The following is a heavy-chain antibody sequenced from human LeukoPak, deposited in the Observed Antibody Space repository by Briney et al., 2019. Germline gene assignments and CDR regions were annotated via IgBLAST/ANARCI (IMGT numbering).Heavy chain of an antibody. Sequence: GESLKISCKGSGYSFTSYWIGWVRQMPGKGLEWMGIIYPGDSDTRYSPSFQGQVTISADKSISTAYLQWSSLKASDTAMYYCARRSNVVPAADYWYFDLWGRGTLVTVSS. CDR1: GYSFTSYW. CDR2: IYPGDSDT. CDR3: ARRSNVVPAADYWYFDL. D-gene: IGHD2-2*01. V-gene: IGHV5-51*01. J-gene: IGHJ2*01.